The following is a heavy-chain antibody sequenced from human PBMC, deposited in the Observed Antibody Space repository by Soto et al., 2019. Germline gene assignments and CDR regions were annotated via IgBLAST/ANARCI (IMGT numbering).Heavy chain of an antibody. D-gene: IGHD1-7*01. V-gene: IGHV3-15*07. CDR2: IRSNSDGGTT. CDR1: GFTFTNAW. J-gene: IGHJ3*02. CDR3: STTKAGTNTFGI. Sequence: XXLSCEASGFTFTNAWMNWVRQAPGQGLEWVGRIRSNSDGGTTDYAAPVKGRFSISRDDSKNTLYLKMNSLKTEDTAVYYCSTTKAGTNTFGIWGQGTMVTVSS.